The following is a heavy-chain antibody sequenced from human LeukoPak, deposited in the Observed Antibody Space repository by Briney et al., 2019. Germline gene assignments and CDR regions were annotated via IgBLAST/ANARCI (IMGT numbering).Heavy chain of an antibody. V-gene: IGHV1-18*01. CDR1: GYTFTSYG. J-gene: IGHJ3*02. CDR3: ARGRVTIFGVVINYDAFDI. Sequence: ASVKVSCKASGYTFTSYGISWVRQAPGQGLEWMGWISAYNGNTNYAQKLQGRVTMTTDTSTSTADMELRSLRSDDTAVYYCARGRVTIFGVVINYDAFDIWGQGTMVTVSS. CDR2: ISAYNGNT. D-gene: IGHD3-3*01.